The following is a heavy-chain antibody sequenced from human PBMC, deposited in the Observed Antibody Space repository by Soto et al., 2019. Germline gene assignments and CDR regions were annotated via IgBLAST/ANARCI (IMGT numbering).Heavy chain of an antibody. CDR3: AREGNGPAYCGGDCYSGSAFDI. CDR2: INPSGGST. CDR1: GYTFTSYY. D-gene: IGHD2-21*02. Sequence: ASVKVSCKASGYTFTSYYMHWVRQAPGQGLEWMGIINPSGGSTSYAQKFQGRVTMTRDTSTSTVYMELSSLRSEDTAVYYCAREGNGPAYCGGDCYSGSAFDIWGQGTMVTVSS. J-gene: IGHJ3*02. V-gene: IGHV1-46*01.